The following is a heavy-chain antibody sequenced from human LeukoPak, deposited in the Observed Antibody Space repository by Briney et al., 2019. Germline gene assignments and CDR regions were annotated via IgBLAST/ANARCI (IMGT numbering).Heavy chain of an antibody. CDR2: IKQDGSEK. J-gene: IGHJ4*02. D-gene: IGHD4-11*01. CDR3: ARDATVNHLDY. CDR1: GFPFSSYW. Sequence: GGSLRLSCAASGFPFSSYWMSWVRQAPGKGLEWVANIKQDGSEKYYVHSVKGRFTLSRDNAKNTLYLQMRSLRAEDTAVYYCARDATVNHLDYWGQGTLVTVCS. V-gene: IGHV3-7*01.